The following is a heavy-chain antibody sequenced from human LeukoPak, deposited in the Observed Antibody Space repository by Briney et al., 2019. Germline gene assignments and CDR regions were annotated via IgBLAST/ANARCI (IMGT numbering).Heavy chain of an antibody. CDR1: GGSFSGYY. V-gene: IGHV4-34*01. D-gene: IGHD3-10*01. Sequence: SETLSLTCVVYGGSFSGYYWSWVRQPPGKGLEWIGEVNDSGGTNYNPSLKSRVTISVDTSKNQFSLKLSSVTAADTAVYYCASGDGTGHAFDIWGQGTMVTVSS. J-gene: IGHJ3*02. CDR2: VNDSGGT. CDR3: ASGDGTGHAFDI.